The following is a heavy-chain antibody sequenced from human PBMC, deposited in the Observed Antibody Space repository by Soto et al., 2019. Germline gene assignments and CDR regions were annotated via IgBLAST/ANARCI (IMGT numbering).Heavy chain of an antibody. CDR3: ARGGGHVHLAY. D-gene: IGHD6-6*01. Sequence: PSETLSLTCAVYGGSFSGYYWSWIRQPPGKGLEWIGEINHSGSTNYNPSLKSRVTISVDTSKNQFSLKLSSVTAADTAVYYCARGGGHVHLAYCGQGTLVPVSS. CDR1: GGSFSGYY. CDR2: INHSGST. V-gene: IGHV4-34*01. J-gene: IGHJ1*01.